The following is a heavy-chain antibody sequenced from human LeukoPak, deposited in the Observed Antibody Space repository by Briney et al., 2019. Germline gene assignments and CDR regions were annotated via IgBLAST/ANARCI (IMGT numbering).Heavy chain of an antibody. CDR2: ISSSGSTI. J-gene: IGHJ3*02. CDR3: ARETRPRTMGSVAFDI. D-gene: IGHD4/OR15-4a*01. Sequence: PGGSLRLSCAASGLTFSDYYMSWIRQAPGKGLEGVSYISSSGSTIYYADSVKGRFTISRDNAKNSLYLQMNSLRAEDTAVYYCARETRPRTMGSVAFDIWGQGTMVTVSS. CDR1: GLTFSDYY. V-gene: IGHV3-11*04.